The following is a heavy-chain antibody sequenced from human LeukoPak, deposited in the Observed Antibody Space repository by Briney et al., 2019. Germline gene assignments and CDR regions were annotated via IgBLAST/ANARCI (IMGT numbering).Heavy chain of an antibody. V-gene: IGHV4-59*01. CDR3: ARGSIVGATPHDL. Sequence: SETLSLTCTVSGGSISSYYWSWIRQPPGKGLEWIGYIYYSGSTNYNPSLKSRVTISVDTSKNQFSLKLSSVTAADTAVYYCARGSIVGATPHDLRGRGTLVTVSS. J-gene: IGHJ2*01. D-gene: IGHD1-26*01. CDR1: GGSISSYY. CDR2: IYYSGST.